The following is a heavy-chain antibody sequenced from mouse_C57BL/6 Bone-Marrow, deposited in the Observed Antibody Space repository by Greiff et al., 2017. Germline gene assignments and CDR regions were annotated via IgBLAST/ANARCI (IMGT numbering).Heavy chain of an antibody. Sequence: EVQLQQSGAELVRPGVSVKLSCTASGFHIKDDYMHWVKQRPEQGLEWIGWIDPENGSTRYASKFQGKATITADKSSNTAYLQLSSLTSEDTAVNYCSTVVHYWGQGTTLTVSS. CDR2: IDPENGST. CDR1: GFHIKDDY. CDR3: STVVHY. D-gene: IGHD1-1*01. J-gene: IGHJ2*01. V-gene: IGHV14-4*01.